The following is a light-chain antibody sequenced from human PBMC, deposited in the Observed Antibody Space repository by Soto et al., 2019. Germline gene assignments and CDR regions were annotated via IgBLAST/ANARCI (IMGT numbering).Light chain of an antibody. Sequence: QSALTQPASVSGSPGQSITISCTGTSSDVGSYNLVSWYQHHPGEAPKLIIYDANTRPSGISNRFSGSKSGNTASLTISGLQAEDEADYYCCSYAGSTTFYVFGIGTKLTVL. CDR2: DAN. CDR1: SSDVGSYNL. CDR3: CSYAGSTTFYV. V-gene: IGLV2-23*01. J-gene: IGLJ1*01.